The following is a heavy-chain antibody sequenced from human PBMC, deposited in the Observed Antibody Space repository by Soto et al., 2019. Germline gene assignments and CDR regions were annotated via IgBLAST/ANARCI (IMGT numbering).Heavy chain of an antibody. J-gene: IGHJ4*02. CDR2: IYYSGST. CDR3: ACRSRTDYPRSYYFDY. CDR1: GGSISSGDYY. Sequence: QVQLQESGPGLVKPSQTLSLTCTVSGGSISSGDYYWSWIRQPPGKGLEWIGYIYYSGSTYYNPSLKSRVTISVDTSKNQFSLKLSSVTAADTAVYHCACRSRTDYPRSYYFDYWGQGTLVTVSS. V-gene: IGHV4-30-4*01. D-gene: IGHD4-17*01.